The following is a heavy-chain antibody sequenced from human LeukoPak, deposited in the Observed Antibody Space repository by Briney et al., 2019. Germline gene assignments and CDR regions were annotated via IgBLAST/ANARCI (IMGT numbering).Heavy chain of an antibody. J-gene: IGHJ4*02. Sequence: GASVKVSCKASGYTFTSYGISWVRQAPGQGLEWMGWISAYNGNTNYAQKLQGRVTMTTDTSTSTAYMELRSLRSDDTAVYYCAISPHSSGYYYQERYWGQGTLVTVSS. CDR1: GYTFTSYG. V-gene: IGHV1-18*01. CDR2: ISAYNGNT. D-gene: IGHD3-22*01. CDR3: AISPHSSGYYYQERY.